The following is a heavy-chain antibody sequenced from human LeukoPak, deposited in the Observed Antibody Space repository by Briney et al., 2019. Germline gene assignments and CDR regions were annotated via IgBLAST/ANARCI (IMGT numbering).Heavy chain of an antibody. CDR2: FDPEDGET. D-gene: IGHD3-10*01. CDR3: ATLALVRGVIAAEP. Sequence: GASVKVSCKVSGYTLTELSMHWVRQAPGKGLEWMGGFDPEDGETIYAQKFQGRVTMTEDTSTDTAYMELSSLRSEDTAVYYCATLALVRGVIAAEPWGQGTLVTVSS. J-gene: IGHJ5*02. CDR1: GYTLTELS. V-gene: IGHV1-24*01.